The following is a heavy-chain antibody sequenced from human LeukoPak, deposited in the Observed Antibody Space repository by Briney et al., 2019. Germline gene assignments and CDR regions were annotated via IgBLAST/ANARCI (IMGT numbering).Heavy chain of an antibody. Sequence: PSETLSLTCSVSGGSIATFYWSWIRQPPGKGLEWVGHVYHSGITNYNPSLKSRVTISVDTSKNQFSLRLSSATAADTAVYYCARQVYRASILEIDNWGQGTLVTVSS. CDR3: ARQVYRASILEIDN. J-gene: IGHJ4*02. V-gene: IGHV4-59*08. CDR1: GGSIATFY. D-gene: IGHD2-21*01. CDR2: VYHSGIT.